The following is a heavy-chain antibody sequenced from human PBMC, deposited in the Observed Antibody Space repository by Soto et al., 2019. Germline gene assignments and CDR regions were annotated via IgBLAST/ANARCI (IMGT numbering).Heavy chain of an antibody. CDR3: ARDIRARGSGSYYTQSNWFDP. CDR1: GFTFDDYG. V-gene: IGHV3-20*01. J-gene: IGHJ5*02. Sequence: GGSLRLSCAASGFTFDDYGMSWVRQAPGKGLEWVSGINWNGGSTGYADSVKGRFTISRDNAKNSLVLQMNSLRAEDTALYHCARDIRARGSGSYYTQSNWFDPWGQGTLVTVSS. D-gene: IGHD3-10*01. CDR2: INWNGGST.